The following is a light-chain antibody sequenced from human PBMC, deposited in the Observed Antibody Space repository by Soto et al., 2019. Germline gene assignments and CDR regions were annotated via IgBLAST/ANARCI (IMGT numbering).Light chain of an antibody. Sequence: VVTQEPSLTVSPGGTVTLTCGSSTGAVTSGHYPYWFQQKPGQAPRTLIYDTSNKHSWTPARFSGSLLGGKAALTLSGAQPEDEAEYYCLLSYSGARPHVVFGGGTKLTVL. J-gene: IGLJ2*01. CDR2: DTS. CDR3: LLSYSGARPHVV. CDR1: TGAVTSGHY. V-gene: IGLV7-46*01.